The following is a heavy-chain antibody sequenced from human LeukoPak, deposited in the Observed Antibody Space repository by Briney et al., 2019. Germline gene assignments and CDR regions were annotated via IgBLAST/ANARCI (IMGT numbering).Heavy chain of an antibody. J-gene: IGHJ4*02. V-gene: IGHV4-4*07. Sequence: PGTLSLTCSVSGTSLSLFHWTWFRQPAGKRPEWIGLIYTNGATTLNPSLKSRVAMSVDLAKNQLFLNLASVTAADTAMYYCAKKDGDCWGQGTLVTVSS. CDR3: AKKDGDC. CDR2: IYTNGAT. CDR1: GTSLSLFH.